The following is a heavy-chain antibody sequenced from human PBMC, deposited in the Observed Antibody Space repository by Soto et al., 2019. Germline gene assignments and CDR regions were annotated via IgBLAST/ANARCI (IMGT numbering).Heavy chain of an antibody. J-gene: IGHJ3*02. V-gene: IGHV3-11*01. CDR1: GFTFSDYY. Sequence: QVQLVESGGGLVKPGGSLRLSCAASGFTFSDYYMSWIRQAPGKGLGWVSYISGSGSTIYYAVSVKGRFTISRDNAKNSLYLQMNSLRAEDTAVYYCARYFITFGGVIVRGKIWGQGTMVTVSS. D-gene: IGHD3-16*02. CDR3: ARYFITFGGVIVRGKI. CDR2: ISGSGSTI.